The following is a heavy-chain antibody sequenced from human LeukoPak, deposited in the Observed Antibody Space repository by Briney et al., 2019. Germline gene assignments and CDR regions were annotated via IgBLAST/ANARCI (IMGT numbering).Heavy chain of an antibody. J-gene: IGHJ4*02. CDR3: ATDSSRIAAAGTFDY. CDR2: MNPNSGNT. V-gene: IGHV1-8*02. CDR1: GYTFTSYD. D-gene: IGHD6-13*01. Sequence: GASVKVSCKASGYTFTSYDINWVRQVTGQGLEWMGWMNPNSGNTGYAQKFQGRVTMTEDTSTDTAYMELSSLRSEDTAVYYCATDSSRIAAAGTFDYWGQGTLVTVSS.